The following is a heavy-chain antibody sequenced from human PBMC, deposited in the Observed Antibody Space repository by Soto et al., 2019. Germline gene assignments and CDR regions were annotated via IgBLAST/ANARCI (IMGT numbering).Heavy chain of an antibody. CDR1: GFTFSSYA. D-gene: IGHD6-19*01. V-gene: IGHV3-23*01. Sequence: GGSLRLSCAASGFTFSSYAMSWVRQAPGKGLEWVSDITGSGGYTFYADSVTGRFTISRDNSKNTLYLQMSSLRAEDTAVYYCPRVLCDNSGWSVYFDYWGPGPLVTVS. J-gene: IGHJ4*02. CDR3: PRVLCDNSGWSVYFDY. CDR2: ITGSGGYT.